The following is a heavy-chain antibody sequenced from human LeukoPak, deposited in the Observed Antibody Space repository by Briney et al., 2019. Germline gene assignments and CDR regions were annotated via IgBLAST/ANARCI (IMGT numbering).Heavy chain of an antibody. CDR2: ISGSGDNT. J-gene: IGHJ4*02. CDR1: GFTFRTYA. D-gene: IGHD2-2*01. Sequence: GGSLRLSCAASGFTFRTYAMNWVRQAPGKGLEWVSGISGSGDNTYYADSVKGRFTISRDNSKNTLYLQMNSLRAEDTAVYYCAKVVVPAARFDYWGQGTLVTVSS. CDR3: AKVVVPAARFDY. V-gene: IGHV3-23*01.